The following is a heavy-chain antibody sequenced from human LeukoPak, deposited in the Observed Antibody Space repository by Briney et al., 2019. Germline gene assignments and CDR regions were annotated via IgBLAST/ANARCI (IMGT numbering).Heavy chain of an antibody. CDR1: GFTFSSYA. D-gene: IGHD1-26*01. CDR2: ISGSGGST. CDR3: AKDLSRYSGSYLGEFDY. J-gene: IGHJ4*02. V-gene: IGHV3-23*01. Sequence: PGGSLRLSCAASGFTFSSYAMSWVRQAPGKGLEWVSAISGSGGSTYYADSMKGRFTISRDNSKNTLYLQMNSLRAEDTAVYYCAKDLSRYSGSYLGEFDYWGQGTLVTVSS.